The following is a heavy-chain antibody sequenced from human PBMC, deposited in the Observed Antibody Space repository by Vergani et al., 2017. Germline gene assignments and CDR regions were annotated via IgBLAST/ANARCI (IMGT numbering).Heavy chain of an antibody. D-gene: IGHD3-3*01. CDR2: INPNSGGT. Sequence: QVQLVQSGAEVKKPGASVKVSCKASGYTFIGYYMPWVRQAPGQGLEWMGWINPNSGGTNYAQKFQGRVTMTRDTSISTAYMELSRLRSADTAVYYCAKSSTMFGVVTKYNGFDPWGQGTLVTVSS. V-gene: IGHV1-2*02. CDR3: AKSSTMFGVVTKYNGFDP. J-gene: IGHJ5*02. CDR1: GYTFIGYY.